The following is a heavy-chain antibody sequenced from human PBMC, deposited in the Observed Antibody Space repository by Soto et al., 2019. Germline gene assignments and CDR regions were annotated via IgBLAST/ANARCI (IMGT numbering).Heavy chain of an antibody. CDR3: ARESLDYGDRPIDFDY. D-gene: IGHD4-17*01. J-gene: IGHJ4*02. Sequence: QVQLVQSGAEVKKPGASVKVSCKASGYTFTSYGISWVRQAPGQGLEWMGWISAYNGNTNYAQKLQGRVTMTTDTYTSTAYMELRSLRSDDTAVYYCARESLDYGDRPIDFDYWGQGTLVTVSS. CDR1: GYTFTSYG. V-gene: IGHV1-18*01. CDR2: ISAYNGNT.